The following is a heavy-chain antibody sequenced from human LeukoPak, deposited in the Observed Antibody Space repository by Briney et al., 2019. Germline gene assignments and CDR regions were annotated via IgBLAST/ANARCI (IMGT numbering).Heavy chain of an antibody. D-gene: IGHD6-19*01. V-gene: IGHV4-4*07. CDR2: VYASGHT. Sequence: SETLSLTCTVSGDSINNYPWSWIRRPAGKGLECIGRVYASGHTNYNPSLKSRVTMSVDTSRNQSSLKLSSVTAADTAVYYCAREAGWYFNAFDVWGQGTMVGVSS. J-gene: IGHJ3*01. CDR3: AREAGWYFNAFDV. CDR1: GDSINNYP.